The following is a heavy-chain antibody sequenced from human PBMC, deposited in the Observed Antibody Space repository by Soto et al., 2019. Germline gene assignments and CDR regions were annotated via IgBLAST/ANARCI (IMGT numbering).Heavy chain of an antibody. V-gene: IGHV1-3*01. Sequence: ASVKVSCKASGYTFTSYAMHWVRQAPGQRLEWMGWINAGNGNTKYSQKFQGRVTITRDTSASTAYMELRSLRSDDTAVYYCARDFIAVAGTGDYWGQGTLVTVSS. D-gene: IGHD6-19*01. CDR1: GYTFTSYA. CDR3: ARDFIAVAGTGDY. J-gene: IGHJ4*02. CDR2: INAGNGNT.